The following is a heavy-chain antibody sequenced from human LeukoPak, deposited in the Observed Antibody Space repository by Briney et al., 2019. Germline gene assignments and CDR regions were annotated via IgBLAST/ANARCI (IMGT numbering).Heavy chain of an antibody. J-gene: IGHJ6*02. V-gene: IGHV4-59*08. D-gene: IGHD2-15*01. Sequence: SETLSLTCTVSGGSISSYYWSWIRQPPGKGLEWIGYIYYSGSTNYNPSLKSRVTISVDTSKNQFSLKLSSVTAADTAVYYCARLDGRAVVLPPRHYYYYGMDVWGQGTTVTVSS. CDR2: IYYSGST. CDR3: ARLDGRAVVLPPRHYYYYGMDV. CDR1: GGSISSYY.